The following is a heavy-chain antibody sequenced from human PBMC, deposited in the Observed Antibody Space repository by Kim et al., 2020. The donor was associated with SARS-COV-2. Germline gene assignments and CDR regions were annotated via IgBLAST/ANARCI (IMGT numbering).Heavy chain of an antibody. D-gene: IGHD6-19*01. V-gene: IGHV6-1*01. Sequence: SVNGRITINPDTPKHQFSLQLNSVTPEDTAVYYCARDRQRAGTGVDYWGQGTLVTVSS. J-gene: IGHJ4*02. CDR3: ARDRQRAGTGVDY.